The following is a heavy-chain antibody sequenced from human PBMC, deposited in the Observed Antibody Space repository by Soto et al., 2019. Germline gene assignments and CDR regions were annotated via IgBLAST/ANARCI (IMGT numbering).Heavy chain of an antibody. CDR1: GFPFSNAW. CDR2: IKSETDGGTT. V-gene: IGHV3-15*01. J-gene: IGHJ4*02. Sequence: EVQLVESGGGLVKPGGSLRLSCAASGFPFSNAWMSWVRQAPGEGLEWVARIKSETDGGTTDYGAPVEGRFTISRDDSKNTLDLQMTNLKTEDTAVYYCTTYDYIWVNYRYMGAYWGQGALVTVSS. CDR3: TTYDYIWVNYRYMGAY. D-gene: IGHD3-16*02.